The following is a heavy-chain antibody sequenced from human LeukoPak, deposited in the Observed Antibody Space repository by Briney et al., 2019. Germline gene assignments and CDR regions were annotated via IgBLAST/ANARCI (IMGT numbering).Heavy chain of an antibody. CDR1: GGSFSGFY. Sequence: PSETLSLTCGVYGGSFSGFYWTWIRQPPGKGLEWIGEINHSGSTNYNPSLKSRVTMSVDTSKSKFSLKLSSVTAADTAVYYCARAPSYYYDVSGYWFDPWGQGTLVTLSS. CDR2: INHSGST. J-gene: IGHJ5*02. D-gene: IGHD3-22*01. V-gene: IGHV4-34*01. CDR3: ARAPSYYYDVSGYWFDP.